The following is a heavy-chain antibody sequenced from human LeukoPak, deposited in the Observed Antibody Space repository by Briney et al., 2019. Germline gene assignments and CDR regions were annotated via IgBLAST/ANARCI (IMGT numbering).Heavy chain of an antibody. J-gene: IGHJ4*02. CDR2: ISWNSGTI. Sequence: GRSLRHSCAVSGFSFDDYARHWVRQAPGKGLEWVSGISWNSGTIDYADSLKGRFTISRDNAKNSLYLQMNSLRAEDTALYYCAKDINPYYYDSSGPLGGPFDNWGQGTLVTVSS. V-gene: IGHV3-9*01. CDR1: GFSFDDYA. D-gene: IGHD3-22*01. CDR3: AKDINPYYYDSSGPLGGPFDN.